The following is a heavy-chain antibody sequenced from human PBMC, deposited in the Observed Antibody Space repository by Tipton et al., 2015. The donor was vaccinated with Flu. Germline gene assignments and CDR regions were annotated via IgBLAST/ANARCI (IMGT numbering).Heavy chain of an antibody. Sequence: SLRLSCATSGISFSSYWMHWVRQAPGKGLEWVAGITSDGIHQYYADSVKGRFTISRDNSNDTLYLQMNSLRAEDTAVYYCARDPGAAFEYFHHWGQGTLVTVSS. V-gene: IGHV3-30-3*01. CDR1: GISFSSYW. CDR2: ITSDGIHQ. J-gene: IGHJ1*01. D-gene: IGHD2-15*01. CDR3: ARDPGAAFEYFHH.